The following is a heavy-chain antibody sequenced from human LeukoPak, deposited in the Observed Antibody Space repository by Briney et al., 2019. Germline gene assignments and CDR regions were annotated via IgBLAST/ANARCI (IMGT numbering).Heavy chain of an antibody. V-gene: IGHV3-30*02. CDR3: ARETRRALTGDRYYFDY. J-gene: IGHJ4*02. CDR2: IRYDGSNK. CDR1: GFTFSSYG. D-gene: IGHD7-27*01. Sequence: GGSLRLSCAASGFTFSSYGMHWVRQAPGKGLEWVAFIRYDGSNKYYADSVKGRFTISRDNSKNTLYLQMNSLRAEDTAVYYCARETRRALTGDRYYFDYWGQRTLVTVSS.